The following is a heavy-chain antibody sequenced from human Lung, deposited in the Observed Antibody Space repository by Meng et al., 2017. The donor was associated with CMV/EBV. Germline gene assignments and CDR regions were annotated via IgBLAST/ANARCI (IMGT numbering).Heavy chain of an antibody. D-gene: IGHD3-16*01. CDR1: GYTFSGHY. CDR2: INPDSGGT. V-gene: IGHV1-2*02. Sequence: SVKVSXQASGYTFSGHYIHWVRQAPGQGLEWMGWINPDSGGTRYSQKFQYRVTMTRDTSINTAYMELSRLRSDDTAVYYCSRGAPFFRDAFDLWGQGAMVTVSS. CDR3: SRGAPFFRDAFDL. J-gene: IGHJ3*01.